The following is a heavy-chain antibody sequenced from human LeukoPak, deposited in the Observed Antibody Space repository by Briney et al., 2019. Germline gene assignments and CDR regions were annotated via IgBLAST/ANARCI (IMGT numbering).Heavy chain of an antibody. CDR1: GFTFSGYG. CDR2: ISGSGGST. CDR3: AKGETPIAVAGSNWFDP. D-gene: IGHD6-19*01. V-gene: IGHV3-23*01. J-gene: IGHJ5*02. Sequence: PGGSLRLSCAASGFTFSGYGMSWVRQAPGKGLKWVSAISGSGGSTYYADSVKGRITISRDNSKNTLYLQMNSLRAEDTAVYYCAKGETPIAVAGSNWFDPWGQGTLVTVSS.